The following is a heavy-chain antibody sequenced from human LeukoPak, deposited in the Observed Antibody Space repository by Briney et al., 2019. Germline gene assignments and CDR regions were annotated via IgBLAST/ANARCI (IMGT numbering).Heavy chain of an antibody. CDR1: GGSFSGYY. J-gene: IGHJ6*02. CDR2: INHSGST. V-gene: IGHV4-34*01. CDR3: ARDRPVLYDSSSKGYYYYYGMDV. Sequence: SETLSHTCAVYGGSFSGYYWSWIRQPPGKGLEWIGEINHSGSTNYNPSLKSRVTISVDTSKNQFSLKLSSVTAADTAVYYCARDRPVLYDSSSKGYYYYYGMDVWGQGTTVTVSS. D-gene: IGHD3-22*01.